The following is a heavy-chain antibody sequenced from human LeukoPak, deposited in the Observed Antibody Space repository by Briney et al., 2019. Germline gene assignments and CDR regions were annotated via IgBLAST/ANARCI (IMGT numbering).Heavy chain of an antibody. CDR3: VLWFGELFLGIRQRLGIDY. J-gene: IGHJ4*02. V-gene: IGHV4-39*01. CDR1: GGSISSSRYY. CDR2: IHYSGST. Sequence: SETLSLTCTVSGGSISSSRYYWGWLRDPPGKGLEGIVSIHYSGSTYYNRSLKRRVTIAVDKTKNPFYLRLRSVTAAAGAVYYCVLWFGELFLGIRQRLGIDYWGQGTLVTVSS. D-gene: IGHD3-10*01.